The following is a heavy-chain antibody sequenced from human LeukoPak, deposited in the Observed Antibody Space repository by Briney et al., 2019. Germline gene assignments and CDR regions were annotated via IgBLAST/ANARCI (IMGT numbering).Heavy chain of an antibody. J-gene: IGHJ4*02. Sequence: PGGSLRLSCAASGFTFSSYGMHWVRQAPGKGLEWVAVISYDGSNKYYADSVKGRFTISRDNSKNTLYLQMNSLRAEDTAVYYCAKSIGNSFDYWGQGTLATVSS. CDR2: ISYDGSNK. CDR3: AKSIGNSFDY. V-gene: IGHV3-30*18. CDR1: GFTFSSYG.